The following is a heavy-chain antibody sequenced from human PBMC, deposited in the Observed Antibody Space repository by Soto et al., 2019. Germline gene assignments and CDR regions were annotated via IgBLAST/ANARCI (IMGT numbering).Heavy chain of an antibody. D-gene: IGHD1-26*01. Sequence: QVQLVQSGAEVKKPGSSVKVSCKASGGTFSSYTISWVRQAPGQGLEWMGRIIPILGMANYAQKFQGRVTITADKSTSTAYMELSSLRSEDTAVYYCARAPLGGSRGAVDYWGQGTLVTVSS. CDR2: IIPILGMA. V-gene: IGHV1-69*02. CDR3: ARAPLGGSRGAVDY. CDR1: GGTFSSYT. J-gene: IGHJ4*02.